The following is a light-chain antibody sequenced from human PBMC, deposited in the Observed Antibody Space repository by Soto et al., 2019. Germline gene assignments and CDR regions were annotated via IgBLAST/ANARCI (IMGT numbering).Light chain of an antibody. Sequence: IQLTQSPSSLSASVGDRVTIVCRASESISDYLNWYQLKSGEAPKVLIYSASTLRGGVPSRFSGTGSGTEFTLTISSLQPEDVATYYCQQTFSHRLSFGCWTTVEIK. J-gene: IGKJ4*01. CDR1: ESISDY. V-gene: IGKV1-39*01. CDR2: SAS. CDR3: QQTFSHRLS.